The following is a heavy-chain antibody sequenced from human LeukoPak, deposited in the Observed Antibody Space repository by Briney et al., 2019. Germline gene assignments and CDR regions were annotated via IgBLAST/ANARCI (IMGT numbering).Heavy chain of an antibody. J-gene: IGHJ1*01. CDR2: IIPIFGTA. CDR1: GGTFSSYA. D-gene: IGHD6-19*01. CDR3: ARGIAVAYPFQH. Sequence: SVKVSCKASGGTFSSYAISWVRQAPGQGLEWMGGIIPIFGTANYAQKFQGRVTITADESSSTAYMELSSLRSEDTAVYYCARGIAVAYPFQHWGQGTLVTVSS. V-gene: IGHV1-69*01.